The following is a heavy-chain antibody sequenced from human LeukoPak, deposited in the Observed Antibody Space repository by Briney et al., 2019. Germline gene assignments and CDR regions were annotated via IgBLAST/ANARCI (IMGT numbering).Heavy chain of an antibody. J-gene: IGHJ4*02. CDR3: ARVYYDSSTDY. CDR2: IYYSGST. V-gene: IGHV4-59*01. CDR1: GGSISSYS. Sequence: SETLSLTCTVSGGSISSYSWSWIRQPPGKGLEWIGYIYYSGSTNYNPSLKSRVTISVDTSKNQFSLKQSSVTAADTAVYYCARVYYDSSTDYWGQGTLVTVSS. D-gene: IGHD3-22*01.